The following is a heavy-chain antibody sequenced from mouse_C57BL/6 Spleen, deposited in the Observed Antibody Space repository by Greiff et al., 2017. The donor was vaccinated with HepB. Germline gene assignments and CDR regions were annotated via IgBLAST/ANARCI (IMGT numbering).Heavy chain of an antibody. Sequence: QVQLQQSGPELVKPGASVKISCKASGYAFSSSWMNWVKQRPGKGLEWIGRIYPGDGDTNYNGKFKGKATLTADKSSSTAYMQLSSLTSEDSAVYFCARSEYYDYDWGFAYWGQGTLVTVSA. D-gene: IGHD2-4*01. CDR2: IYPGDGDT. CDR3: ARSEYYDYDWGFAY. J-gene: IGHJ3*01. V-gene: IGHV1-82*01. CDR1: GYAFSSSW.